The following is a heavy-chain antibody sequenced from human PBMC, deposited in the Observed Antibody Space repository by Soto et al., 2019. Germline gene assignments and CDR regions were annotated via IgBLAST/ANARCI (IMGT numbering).Heavy chain of an antibody. V-gene: IGHV3-72*01. Sequence: EAQLVDSGGGLVQPGGSLRLSCAVSGFTFSDHYMDWVRQAPGKGLEWVGRIRNRANSYTTESAASVKGRFTISRDYSKYSLYLQTNSLKTEDTAMYYCGRRETSGSVGLYYRGQGTLVTVSS. D-gene: IGHD1-26*01. CDR3: GRRETSGSVGLYY. J-gene: IGHJ4*02. CDR1: GFTFSDHY. CDR2: IRNRANSYTT.